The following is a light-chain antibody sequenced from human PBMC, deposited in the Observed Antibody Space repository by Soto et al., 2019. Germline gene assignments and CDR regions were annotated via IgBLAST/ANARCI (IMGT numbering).Light chain of an antibody. CDR2: EVS. V-gene: IGLV2-8*01. J-gene: IGLJ2*01. CDR3: SSHAGSSNLV. CDR1: SSDVGAYNY. Sequence: QSALTQPPSASGSPGQSVTISCTGTSSDVGAYNYVSWYQQHPGKVPRLMIYEVSKRPSGVPDRFSGSKSGNTASLTVSGLQAEDEADYYCSSHAGSSNLVFGGGTKLTVL.